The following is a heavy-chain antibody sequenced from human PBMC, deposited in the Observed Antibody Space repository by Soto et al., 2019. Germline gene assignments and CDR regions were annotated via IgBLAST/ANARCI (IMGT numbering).Heavy chain of an antibody. D-gene: IGHD6-25*01. Sequence: KTSETLSLTCTVSGGSISSSSYYWGWIRQPPGKGLEWIGSIYYSGSTYYNPSLKSRVTISVDTSKNQFSLKLSSVTAADTAVYYCARLSHSRGYALDYWGQGTLVTVSS. CDR2: IYYSGST. V-gene: IGHV4-39*01. CDR3: ARLSHSRGYALDY. J-gene: IGHJ4*02. CDR1: GGSISSSSYY.